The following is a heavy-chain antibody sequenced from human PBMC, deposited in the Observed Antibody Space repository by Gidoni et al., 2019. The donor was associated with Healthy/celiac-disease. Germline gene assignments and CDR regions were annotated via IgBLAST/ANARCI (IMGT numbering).Heavy chain of an antibody. CDR1: GFTFRSYW. CDR2: IKQDGSEK. D-gene: IGHD6-13*01. CDR3: ARERGGAAAGKPLSYYYGMDV. V-gene: IGHV3-7*04. Sequence: EVQLVESGGGLFQPGGSLLPSCAASGFTFRSYWMRWDRQAPGKGLEWVANIKQDGSEKYYVDSVKGRFTISRDNAKNALYLQMNSLRAEDTAVYYCARERGGAAAGKPLSYYYGMDVWGQGTTVTVSS. J-gene: IGHJ6*02.